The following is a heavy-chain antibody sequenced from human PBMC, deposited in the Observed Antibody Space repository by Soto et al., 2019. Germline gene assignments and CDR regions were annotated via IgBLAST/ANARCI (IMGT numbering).Heavy chain of an antibody. CDR2: INHSGST. J-gene: IGHJ5*02. CDR1: GGSFSGYY. D-gene: IGHD1-26*01. Sequence: ETLSLTCAVYGGSFSGYYWGWIRQPPGKGLEWIGEINHSGSTNYNPSLKSRVTISVDTSKNQFSLKLSSVTAADTAVYYCARSGNLWELLGWFDPWGQGTLVTVSS. CDR3: ARSGNLWELLGWFDP. V-gene: IGHV4-34*01.